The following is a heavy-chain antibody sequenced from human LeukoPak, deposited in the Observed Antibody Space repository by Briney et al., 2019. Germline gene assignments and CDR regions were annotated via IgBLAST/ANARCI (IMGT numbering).Heavy chain of an antibody. V-gene: IGHV1-8*01. CDR3: ARDYYGSGSYSN. J-gene: IGHJ4*02. Sequence: ASVMVSCKASGYTFTSYDINWVRQATGQDLEWMGWTNPNSGSTGCAQKFQGRVTMTRNPFTSTAYMELSSLRSEDTAVYYCARDYYGSGSYSNWGQGTLVTVSS. CDR2: TNPNSGST. D-gene: IGHD3-10*01. CDR1: GYTFTSYD.